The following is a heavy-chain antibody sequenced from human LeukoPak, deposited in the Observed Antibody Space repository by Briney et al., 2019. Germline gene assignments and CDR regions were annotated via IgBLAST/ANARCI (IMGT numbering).Heavy chain of an antibody. J-gene: IGHJ5*02. CDR1: GGSISSYY. Sequence: SETLSLTCTVSGGSISSYYWSWIRQPAGKGLEWIGRIYTSGSTNYNPSLKSRVTMSVDTSKNQFSLKLSSVTAADTAVYYCAREGVYGSGSYSWLDPWGQGTLVTVSS. CDR3: AREGVYGSGSYSWLDP. V-gene: IGHV4-4*07. D-gene: IGHD3-10*01. CDR2: IYTSGST.